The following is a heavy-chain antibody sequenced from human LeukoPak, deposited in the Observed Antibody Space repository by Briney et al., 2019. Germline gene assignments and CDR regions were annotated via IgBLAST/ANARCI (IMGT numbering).Heavy chain of an antibody. Sequence: SETLSLTCAVYGGSFSGYYWSWIRQPPGKGLEWIGEINHSGSTNYNPSLKSRVTISVDTSKNQFSLKLSSVTAADTAVYYCAKDDPKAYFDYWGQGNLVTVSS. D-gene: IGHD3-16*01. V-gene: IGHV4-34*01. CDR1: GGSFSGYY. J-gene: IGHJ4*02. CDR3: AKDDPKAYFDY. CDR2: INHSGST.